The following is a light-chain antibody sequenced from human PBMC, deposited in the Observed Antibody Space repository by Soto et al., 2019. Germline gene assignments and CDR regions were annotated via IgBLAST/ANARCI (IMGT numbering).Light chain of an antibody. CDR2: GAS. V-gene: IGKV3-20*01. CDR3: QQYGSSPPNT. CDR1: QSVSSSY. J-gene: IGKJ2*01. Sequence: EIVLTQSPGTLSLSPWERATLSCRASQSVSSSYLAWYQQKPGQAPRLLIYGASSRATGIPDRFSGSGSGTDFPLTISRLEPEDFAVYYCQQYGSSPPNTFGQGTKLEIK.